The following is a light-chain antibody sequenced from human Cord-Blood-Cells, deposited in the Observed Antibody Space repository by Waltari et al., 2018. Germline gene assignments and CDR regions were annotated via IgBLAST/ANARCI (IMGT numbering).Light chain of an antibody. J-gene: IGKJ1*01. CDR1: QGISSY. V-gene: IGKV1-8*01. Sequence: AIRMTQSPSSFSASTGDRVTITCRASQGISSYLAWYQQKPGKAPKLLIYAASTLQSGVPSRFSGSGSVTDFTLTISCLQSEDFATYYCQQYYSYPRTFGQGP. CDR2: AAS. CDR3: QQYYSYPRT.